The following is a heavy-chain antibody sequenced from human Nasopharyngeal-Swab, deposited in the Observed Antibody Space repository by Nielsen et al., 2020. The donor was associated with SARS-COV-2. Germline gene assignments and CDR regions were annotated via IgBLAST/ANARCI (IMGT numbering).Heavy chain of an antibody. Sequence: SVKVSCKASGGTFRSYAISWVRQAPGQGLEWMGGIIPIFGTANYAQKFQGRVTITADESTSTAYMELSSLRSEDTAVYYCATTYQLLSPYYYYYMDVWGKGTTVTVSS. V-gene: IGHV1-69*13. D-gene: IGHD2-2*01. CDR1: GGTFRSYA. CDR3: ATTYQLLSPYYYYYMDV. J-gene: IGHJ6*03. CDR2: IIPIFGTA.